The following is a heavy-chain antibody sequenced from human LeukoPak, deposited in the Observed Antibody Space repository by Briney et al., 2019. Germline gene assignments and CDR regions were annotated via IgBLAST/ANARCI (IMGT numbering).Heavy chain of an antibody. CDR3: AKVLTLLGYCSSTSCYGPIDY. V-gene: IGHV3-23*01. CDR1: GFAFSTYA. J-gene: IGHJ4*02. Sequence: GGSLRLSCAASGFAFSTYAMNWVRQAPGKGLEWVSGISISGGNTFYADSVKGRFTISRDDSKNTLYLQMNSLRAEDTAVHYCAKVLTLLGYCSSTSCYGPIDYWGQGTLVTVSS. D-gene: IGHD2-2*01. CDR2: ISISGGNT.